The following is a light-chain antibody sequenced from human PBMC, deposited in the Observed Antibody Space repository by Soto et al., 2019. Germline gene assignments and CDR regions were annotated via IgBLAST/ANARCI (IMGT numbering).Light chain of an antibody. Sequence: DIQMTQSPSTLSASVGDRVTITCRASQSISSWLAWYQQKPGKAPKLLIYDASSLESGVPSRFSGSGSGTEFTLTISSLQPDEFATYYCQQYNSDSHGKFGQGNKVEIK. CDR1: QSISSW. CDR2: DAS. J-gene: IGKJ1*01. V-gene: IGKV1-5*01. CDR3: QQYNSDSHGK.